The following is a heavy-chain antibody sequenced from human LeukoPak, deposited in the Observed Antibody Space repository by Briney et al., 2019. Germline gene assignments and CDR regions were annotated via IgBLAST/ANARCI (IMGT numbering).Heavy chain of an antibody. CDR3: TTATVRSSYFDY. J-gene: IGHJ4*02. Sequence: GGSLRLSCAASGFTFSNAWMSWVRQAPGKGLEWVGRIKSKTDGGTTDYAAPVKGRFTISRDDSKNTLYLQMNSLKTEDTAVYYCTTATVRSSYFDYWGQGTLVTVSS. CDR2: IKSKTDGGTT. D-gene: IGHD4-11*01. CDR1: GFTFSNAW. V-gene: IGHV3-15*01.